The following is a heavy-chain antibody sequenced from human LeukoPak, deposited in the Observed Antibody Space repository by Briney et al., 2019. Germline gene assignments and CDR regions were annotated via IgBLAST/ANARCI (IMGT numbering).Heavy chain of an antibody. CDR2: IIPIFGTA. Sequence: SVKVSCKASGGTFSSYAISWVRQAPGQGLKWMGGIIPIFGTANYAQKFQGGVTITADESTSTAYMELSSLRSEDTAVYYCARVAGGYCSSTSCSGYFQHWGQGTLVTVSS. J-gene: IGHJ1*01. CDR1: GGTFSSYA. CDR3: ARVAGGYCSSTSCSGYFQH. D-gene: IGHD2-2*01. V-gene: IGHV1-69*13.